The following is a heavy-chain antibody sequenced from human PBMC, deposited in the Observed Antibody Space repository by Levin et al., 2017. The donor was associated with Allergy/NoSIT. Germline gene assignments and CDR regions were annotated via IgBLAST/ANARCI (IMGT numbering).Heavy chain of an antibody. J-gene: IGHJ4*02. Sequence: SCAASGFTFSDHYMDWVRQAPGKGLEWVGRTRNKANSYTTEYAASVKGRFTISRDDSKNSLYLQMNSLKTEDTAVYYCAREFEYSAEFDYWGQGTLVTVSS. CDR3: AREFEYSAEFDY. D-gene: IGHD2-15*01. CDR2: TRNKANSYTT. V-gene: IGHV3-72*01. CDR1: GFTFSDHY.